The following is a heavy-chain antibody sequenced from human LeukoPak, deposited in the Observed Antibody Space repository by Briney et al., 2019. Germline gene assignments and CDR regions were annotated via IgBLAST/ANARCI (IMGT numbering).Heavy chain of an antibody. CDR1: GGSISSNSYY. CDR3: ARTRYYYNSRSYGAPYYFDY. Sequence: PSETLSLTCAVSGGSISSNSYYWGWIRQPPGKGLEWIGSIYYSGSTYYNPSLKSRVTISVDASKNQFSLKLSSVTAADTAVYYCARTRYYYNSRSYGAPYYFDYWGQGTLVTVSS. J-gene: IGHJ4*02. CDR2: IYYSGST. V-gene: IGHV4-39*01. D-gene: IGHD3-10*01.